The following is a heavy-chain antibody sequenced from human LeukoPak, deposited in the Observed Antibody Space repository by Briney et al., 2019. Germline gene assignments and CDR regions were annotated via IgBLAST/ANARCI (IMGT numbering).Heavy chain of an antibody. V-gene: IGHV3-73*01. Sequence: GGSLKLSCAASGFTFSGSTMHWVRQASGKGLEWVGRIRSKANSYATAYAASVKGRFTISRDDSKKMAYLQMNNLKTEDTAMYYCTRTNGWDAFDIWGQGTMVTVSS. J-gene: IGHJ3*02. CDR2: IRSKANSYAT. CDR1: GFTFSGST. D-gene: IGHD6-19*01. CDR3: TRTNGWDAFDI.